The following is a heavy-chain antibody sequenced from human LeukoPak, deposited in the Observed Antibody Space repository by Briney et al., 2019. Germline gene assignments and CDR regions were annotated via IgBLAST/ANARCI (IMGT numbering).Heavy chain of an antibody. CDR1: GYIFTSYY. J-gene: IGHJ3*02. CDR3: ARKDRFEAFDI. V-gene: IGHV1-46*01. CDR2: IIPSSGST. Sequence: GASVKVSCKASGYIFTSYYIHWMRQAPGQGLEWMGIIIPSSGSTSSAQKFQGRVTMTRDTSTSTVSMELSGLRSEDTALYYCARKDRFEAFDIWGQGTMLIVSS.